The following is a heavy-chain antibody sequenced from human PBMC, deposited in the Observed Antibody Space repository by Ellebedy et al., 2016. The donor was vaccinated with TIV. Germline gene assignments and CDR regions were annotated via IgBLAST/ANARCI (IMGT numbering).Heavy chain of an antibody. D-gene: IGHD5-24*01. V-gene: IGHV3-13*01. CDR3: ARATSGFDY. CDR2: ITSAGDT. CDR1: GFTFSSYA. J-gene: IGHJ4*02. Sequence: GESLKISCAASGFTFSSYAMSWVRQPTGKGLEWVSGITSAGDTYYLGSVKGRFIISRDSAKNSLYLQMNSLRAEDTAVYYCARATSGFDYWGQGALATVSS.